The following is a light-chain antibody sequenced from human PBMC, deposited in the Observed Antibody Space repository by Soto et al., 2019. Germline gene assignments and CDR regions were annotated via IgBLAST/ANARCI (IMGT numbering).Light chain of an antibody. CDR3: QQLHGYPIT. V-gene: IGKV1-9*01. J-gene: IGKJ5*01. Sequence: TQSPSSLSASVGDRVTITCRASQGIDTSLAWYQQKPGKAPKLLIYAPSNFQSGVPSRFSGSGSGTHFTLTISSLQPEDFATYYCQQLHGYPITFGQGTRLENK. CDR2: APS. CDR1: QGIDTS.